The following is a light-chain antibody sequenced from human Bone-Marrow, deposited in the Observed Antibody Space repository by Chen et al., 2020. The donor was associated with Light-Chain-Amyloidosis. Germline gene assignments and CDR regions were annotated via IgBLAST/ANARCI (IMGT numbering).Light chain of an antibody. CDR2: DDM. CDR3: QVWDRSSDRPV. J-gene: IGLJ3*02. CDR1: NIGSTS. Sequence: SYVLTQPYSVSVAPGPTATIACGGNNIGSTSVHWYQQTPGQAPLLVVYDDMDRPSGIPERLSGSNSGTTATLTISRVAAGDEADYYCQVWDRSSDRPVFGGGTKLTVL. V-gene: IGLV3-21*02.